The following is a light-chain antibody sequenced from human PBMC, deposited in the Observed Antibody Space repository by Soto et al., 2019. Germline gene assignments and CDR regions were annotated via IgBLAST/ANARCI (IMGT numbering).Light chain of an antibody. CDR3: QQYYSSPYT. V-gene: IGKV4-1*01. Sequence: DIVMTQSPDSLAVSLGERATINCKSSQSVLSSSNNKNYLAWYQQKPGQPPKLLIYWASTRESGVPDRFSGSGSGTDFTLTISSLQADDVAVYYCQQYYSSPYTFGQGTKLQIK. J-gene: IGKJ2*01. CDR2: WAS. CDR1: QSVLSSSNNKNY.